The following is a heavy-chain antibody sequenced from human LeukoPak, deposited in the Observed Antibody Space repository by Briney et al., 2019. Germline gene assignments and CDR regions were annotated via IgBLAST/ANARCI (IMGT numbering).Heavy chain of an antibody. CDR1: GSGFTFSSYG. D-gene: IGHD3-10*01. V-gene: IGHV3-30*03. Sequence: GGSLRLSCAASGSGFTFSSYGMHWVRQAPGKWLEWVAIISYDGTNKYYADSVKGRFTISRDNSKSTLYLQLNSVRDEDTAVYYCARGGGDDAFDIWGQGTMVTVSS. CDR2: ISYDGTNK. CDR3: ARGGGDDAFDI. J-gene: IGHJ3*02.